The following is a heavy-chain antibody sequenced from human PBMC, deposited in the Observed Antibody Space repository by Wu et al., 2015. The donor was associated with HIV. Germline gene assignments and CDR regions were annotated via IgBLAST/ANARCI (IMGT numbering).Heavy chain of an antibody. CDR3: ARVSRGDGYNKCLSY. J-gene: IGHJ4*02. D-gene: IGHD5-24*01. V-gene: IGHV1-8*01. Sequence: QVQLVQSGAEVKKPGASVKVSCKTSAYTFASYDINWVRQATGQGLEWMGWMNPNSGNAGYAQKFQGRVTMTRNTSISTAYMELSSLRSEDTAMYYCARVSRGDGYNKCLSYWGQGTLVTVSP. CDR1: AYTFASYD. CDR2: MNPNSGNA.